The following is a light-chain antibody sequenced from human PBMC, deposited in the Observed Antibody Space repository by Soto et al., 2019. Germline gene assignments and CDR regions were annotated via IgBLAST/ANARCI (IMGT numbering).Light chain of an antibody. J-gene: IGKJ2*01. CDR2: ASS. CDR1: QNITTF. V-gene: IGKV1-39*01. Sequence: DIQMTQSPSSLSASVGGRVTITCRSSQNITTFLNWYQQKPGKAPNLLIYASSSLQTVVPSRFSGSGSGTDVTLTISSLQPEDFAPYFCQQSFRSPYTFGQGTKLEIK. CDR3: QQSFRSPYT.